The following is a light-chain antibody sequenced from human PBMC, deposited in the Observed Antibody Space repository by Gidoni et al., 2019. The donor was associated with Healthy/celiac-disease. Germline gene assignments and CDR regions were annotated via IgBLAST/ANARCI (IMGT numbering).Light chain of an antibody. J-gene: IGLJ2*01. CDR2: KDS. V-gene: IGLV3-25*02. CDR3: QSADSSGTYPLV. CDR1: ALPKQY. Sequence: SYELTQPPSVSVSQGQTARITCSGDALPKQYAYWYQQKPGQAPVLVIYKDSERPSGIPERFSGSSSGTTVTLTISGVQAEDEADYYCQSADSSGTYPLVFGGGTKLTVL.